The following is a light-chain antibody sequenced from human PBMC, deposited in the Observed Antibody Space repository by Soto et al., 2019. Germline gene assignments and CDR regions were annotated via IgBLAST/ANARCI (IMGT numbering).Light chain of an antibody. J-gene: IGKJ1*01. CDR1: QSVSSNY. CDR2: GAS. V-gene: IGKV3-20*01. Sequence: IVLTQPPGTLSLSPGERATLSCRASQSVSSNYLAWYQQAPGQAPRLLNYGASSRATGIPDRFSGSGSGTEFTLTISRLEPEDFAVYYCQQYGNLPRSFGQGTKVEIK. CDR3: QQYGNLPRS.